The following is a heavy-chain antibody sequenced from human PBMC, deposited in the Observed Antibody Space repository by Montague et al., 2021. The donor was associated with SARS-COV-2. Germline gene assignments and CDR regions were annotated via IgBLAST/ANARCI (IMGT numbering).Heavy chain of an antibody. CDR1: GGSFSAYY. CDR2: INHSGRT. V-gene: IGHV4-34*01. D-gene: IGHD6-13*01. CDR3: ARVGRQQLVRLSGMDV. J-gene: IGHJ6*02. Sequence: SETLSLICAVYGGSFSAYYWNWIRQPPGKGLEWIGDINHSGRTNFNPSLKSRVTVSLDTSKNQFSLKLSSVTAADTAVYYCARVGRQQLVRLSGMDVWGQGTTVTVSS.